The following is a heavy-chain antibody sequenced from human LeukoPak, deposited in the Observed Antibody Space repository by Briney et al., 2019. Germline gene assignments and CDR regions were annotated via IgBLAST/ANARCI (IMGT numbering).Heavy chain of an antibody. D-gene: IGHD3-10*01. CDR2: IYYSGST. V-gene: IGHV4-59*01. CDR3: ARVKETLWFGESYYFDY. J-gene: IGHJ4*02. CDR1: GGSISSYY. Sequence: SETLSLTCTVSGGSISSYYWSWIRQPPGKGLEWIGYIYYSGSTNYNPSLKSRVTISVDTSKNQFSLKLSSVTAADTAVYYCARVKETLWFGESYYFDYWGQGTLVTVSS.